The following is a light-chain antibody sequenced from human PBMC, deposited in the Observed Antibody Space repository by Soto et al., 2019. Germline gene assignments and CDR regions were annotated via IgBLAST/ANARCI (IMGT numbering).Light chain of an antibody. CDR1: QSVSSY. J-gene: IGKJ4*01. V-gene: IGKV3-11*01. CDR3: QQSSNWFT. CDR2: DAS. Sequence: EIVLTQSPATLSLSPGERATLSCRASQSVSSYLAWYQQKPGQAPRLLIYDASNRATGIPARFSGSGSGTDFTLTISSLEPEDFAVYYCQQSSNWFTFGGGTKVEIK.